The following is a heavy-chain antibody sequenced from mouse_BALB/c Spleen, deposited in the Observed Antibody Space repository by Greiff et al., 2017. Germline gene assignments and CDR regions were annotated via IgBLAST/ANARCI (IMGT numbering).Heavy chain of an antibody. CDR1: GYTFTSYT. CDR2: INPSSGYT. J-gene: IGHJ3*01. CDR3: ARSDHYYGSSLFAY. D-gene: IGHD1-1*01. V-gene: IGHV1-4*02. Sequence: VKLMESAAELARPGASVKMSCKASGYTFTSYTMHWVKQRPGQGLEWIGYINPSSGYTEYNQKFKDKTTLTADKSSSTAYMQLSSLTSEDSAVYYCARSDHYYGSSLFAYWGQGTLVTVSA.